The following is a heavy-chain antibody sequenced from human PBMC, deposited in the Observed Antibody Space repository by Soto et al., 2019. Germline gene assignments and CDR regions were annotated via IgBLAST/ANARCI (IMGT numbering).Heavy chain of an antibody. V-gene: IGHV4-34*01. CDR2: INHSGST. Sequence: SETLSLTCAVYGGSFSGYYWIWIRQPPGKGLEWIGEINHSGSTNYNPSLKSRVTISVDTSKNQFSLKLSSVTAADTAVYYCARCDSSGYWFDPWGQGTLVTVSS. CDR3: ARCDSSGYWFDP. D-gene: IGHD3-22*01. CDR1: GGSFSGYY. J-gene: IGHJ5*02.